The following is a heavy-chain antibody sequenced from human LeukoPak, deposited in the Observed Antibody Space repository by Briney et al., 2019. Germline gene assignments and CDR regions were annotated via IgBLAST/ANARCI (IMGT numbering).Heavy chain of an antibody. CDR2: LRGDGET. J-gene: IGHJ4*02. D-gene: IGHD2-2*01. Sequence: HSGGSLRLSCTASGFIFSNYAMSWVRQAPARGLEWVSSLRGDGETFYGDSVKGRFTLSRDASRNTVYLYLTNLGVEDTAVYYCAKASWISDAYAVLWGQGTLVTVSS. CDR3: AKASWISDAYAVL. V-gene: IGHV3-23*01. CDR1: GFIFSNYA.